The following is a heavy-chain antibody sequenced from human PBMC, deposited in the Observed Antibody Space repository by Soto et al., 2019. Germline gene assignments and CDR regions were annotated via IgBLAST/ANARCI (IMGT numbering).Heavy chain of an antibody. J-gene: IGHJ5*02. CDR2: ISGSGGST. CDR1: GFTFSSYA. V-gene: IGHV3-23*01. CDR3: AKDARPYDYIWGSYRRNWFDP. Sequence: GGSLRLSCAASGFTFSSYAMSWVRQAPGKGLEWVSAISGSGGSTYYADSVKGRFTISRDNSKNTLYLQMNSLRAEDTAVYYCAKDARPYDYIWGSYRRNWFDPWGQGTLVTVSS. D-gene: IGHD3-16*02.